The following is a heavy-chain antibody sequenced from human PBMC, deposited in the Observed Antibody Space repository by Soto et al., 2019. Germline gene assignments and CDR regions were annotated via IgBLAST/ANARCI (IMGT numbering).Heavy chain of an antibody. CDR1: GYSLAGYW. V-gene: IGHV5-10-1*01. Sequence: GESLKISCNGSGYSLAGYWITWVRQKPGKGLEWMGRIDPSDSQTYYSPSFRGHVTISATKSITTVFLQWSSLRASDTAMYYCARQIYDSDTGPNFQYYFESWGQGTPVTVSS. J-gene: IGHJ4*02. CDR3: ARQIYDSDTGPNFQYYFES. CDR2: IDPSDSQT. D-gene: IGHD3-22*01.